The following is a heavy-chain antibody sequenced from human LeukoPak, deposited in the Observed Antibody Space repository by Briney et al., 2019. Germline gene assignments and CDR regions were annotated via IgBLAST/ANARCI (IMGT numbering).Heavy chain of an antibody. Sequence: GGSLRLSCAASGFTFSSYAMSWVRQAPGKGLEWVSAISGSGGSTYYADSVKGRFTISRDSSKNTLYLQMSSLRAEDTAVYYCAKVQQGTFDYWGQGTLVTVSS. CDR1: GFTFSSYA. CDR2: ISGSGGST. J-gene: IGHJ4*02. CDR3: AKVQQGTFDY. D-gene: IGHD6-13*01. V-gene: IGHV3-23*01.